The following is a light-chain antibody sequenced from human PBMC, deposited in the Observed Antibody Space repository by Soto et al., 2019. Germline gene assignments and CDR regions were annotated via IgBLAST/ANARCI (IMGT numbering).Light chain of an antibody. J-gene: IGKJ2*01. Sequence: EIVMTQSPATLSVSPGERATLSCRASQSVSRNLAWYQQQPGQAPRLLIYGASTRATGIPARFSGSGSGTEFTLTISSLQSEDFAVYYCQQYNNWPRTFGQGNKLEIK. V-gene: IGKV3-15*01. CDR1: QSVSRN. CDR3: QQYNNWPRT. CDR2: GAS.